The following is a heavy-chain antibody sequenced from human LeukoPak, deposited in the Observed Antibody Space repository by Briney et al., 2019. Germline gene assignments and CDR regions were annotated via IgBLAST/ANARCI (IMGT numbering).Heavy chain of an antibody. CDR2: INPNSGGT. Sequence: ASVKVSCKASGYTFTGYYMHWVRQAPGQGLEWVGWINPNSGGTNYAQKFRGRVTMTRDTSISTAYMELSRLRSDDTAVYYCARDREDIVVVPAAPSGAFDIWGQGTMVTVSS. CDR3: ARDREDIVVVPAAPSGAFDI. CDR1: GYTFTGYY. J-gene: IGHJ3*02. D-gene: IGHD2-2*01. V-gene: IGHV1-2*02.